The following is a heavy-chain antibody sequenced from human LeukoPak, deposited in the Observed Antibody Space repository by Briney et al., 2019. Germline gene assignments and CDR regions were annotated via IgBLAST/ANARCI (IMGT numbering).Heavy chain of an antibody. Sequence: ASVTVSCKASGYPFSNYDINWVRQAPGQGLEWMGWISAYNGNTNYAQKLQGRVTMTTDTSTSTAYMELRSLRSDDTAVYYCARDYSSIVVITPWAFDPWGQGTLVTVSS. V-gene: IGHV1-18*01. CDR2: ISAYNGNT. CDR3: ARDYSSIVVITPWAFDP. CDR1: GYPFSNYD. D-gene: IGHD3-22*01. J-gene: IGHJ5*02.